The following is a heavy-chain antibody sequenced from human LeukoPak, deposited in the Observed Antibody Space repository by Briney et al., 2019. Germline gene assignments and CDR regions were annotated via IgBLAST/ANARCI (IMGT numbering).Heavy chain of an antibody. V-gene: IGHV4-34*01. CDR1: RGSFSGYY. CDR2: IHHSGST. Sequence: PSETLSLTRAVYRGSFSGYYWSWIRQPPGKGLEWIGEIHHSGSTNYNPSLKSRVTISVDTSKNQFSLKLSSVTAADTAVYYCAREDDSSVYYDYWGQGTLVTVSS. D-gene: IGHD3-22*01. CDR3: AREDDSSVYYDY. J-gene: IGHJ4*02.